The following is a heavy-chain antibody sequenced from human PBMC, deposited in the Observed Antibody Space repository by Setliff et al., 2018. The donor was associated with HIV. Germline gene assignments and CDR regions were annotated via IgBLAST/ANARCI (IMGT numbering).Heavy chain of an antibody. Sequence: GASVMVSCKASGYTFTSYYMHWVRQAPGQGLEWMGIINPSSGSTTYAQKFQGRVTMTRDTSTSTVYMELSSLRSEDTAVYYCARDPAPSSSASYFRHWGQGTPVTVSS. V-gene: IGHV1-46*01. CDR3: ARDPAPSSSASYFRH. CDR2: INPSSGST. D-gene: IGHD6-6*01. J-gene: IGHJ1*01. CDR1: GYTFTSYY.